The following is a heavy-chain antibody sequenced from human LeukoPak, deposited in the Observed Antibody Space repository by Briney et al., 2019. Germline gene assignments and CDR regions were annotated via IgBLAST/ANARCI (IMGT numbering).Heavy chain of an antibody. J-gene: IGHJ3*02. V-gene: IGHV3-7*01. CDR1: GFTFSSHW. D-gene: IGHD6-13*01. Sequence: GGSLRLSCAASGFTFSSHWMSWVRQAPGKGLEWVANIKQDGSEEYYVDSVKGRFTISRGNAKNSLYLQMNSLRAEDTAVYYCAKVGGSSSWYRAFDIWGQGTMVTVSS. CDR2: IKQDGSEE. CDR3: AKVGGSSSWYRAFDI.